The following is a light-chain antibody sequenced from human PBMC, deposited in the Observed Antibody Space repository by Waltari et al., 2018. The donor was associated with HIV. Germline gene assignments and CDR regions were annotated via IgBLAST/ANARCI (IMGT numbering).Light chain of an antibody. CDR2: ANN. J-gene: IGLJ3*02. V-gene: IGLV1-40*01. CDR3: QSYDTSLGGSV. CDR1: SSNIGAGYD. Sequence: QSVLTQPPSVSGAPGQGVTISCTGSSSNIGAGYDVHWYQQLPGTAPKLFIYANNKRPSGIPDRFSGSKSGTSASLAITGLRAEDEGDYYCQSYDTSLGGSVFGGGTKLTVL.